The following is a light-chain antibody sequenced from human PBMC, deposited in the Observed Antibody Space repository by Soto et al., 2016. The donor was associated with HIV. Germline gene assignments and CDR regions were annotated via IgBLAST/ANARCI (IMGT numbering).Light chain of an antibody. V-gene: IGKV1-5*03. CDR2: KAS. CDR3: QQHSSYPYT. CDR1: QSISSW. J-gene: IGKJ2*01. Sequence: TITCRASQSISSWLAWYQQKPGKAPKLLIYKASNLESGVPSRFSGSGSGTEFTLTISSLQPDDHATYYCQQHSSYPYTFGQGTKLQIK.